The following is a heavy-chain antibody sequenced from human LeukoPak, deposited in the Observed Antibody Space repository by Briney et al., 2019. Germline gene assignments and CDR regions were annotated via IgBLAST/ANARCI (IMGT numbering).Heavy chain of an antibody. CDR2: MYYSGST. Sequence: SETLSLTCTVSGDFITGSTYYWGWIRQPPGKGQEWIGSMYYSGSTYSNPSLRSRVTMSADTSKNQFSLNLKSVTAADTAVYYCARQYYDSTGYYYFDYWGQGTLVTVSS. CDR1: GDFITGSTYY. CDR3: ARQYYDSTGYYYFDY. D-gene: IGHD3-22*01. J-gene: IGHJ4*02. V-gene: IGHV4-39*01.